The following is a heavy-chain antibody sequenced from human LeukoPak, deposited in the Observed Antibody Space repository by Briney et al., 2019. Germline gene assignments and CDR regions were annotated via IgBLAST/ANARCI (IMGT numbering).Heavy chain of an antibody. CDR2: ISAYNGNT. D-gene: IGHD3-9*01. CDR3: ARGSQYNILTGFIVGAMDDFDY. CDR1: GYTFTSYG. Sequence: ASVKVSCKASGYTFTSYGISWVRQAPGQGLEWMGWISAYNGNTNYAQKLQGRVTMTTDTSTSTAYMELRSLRSDDTAVYYCARGSQYNILTGFIVGAMDDFDYWGQGTLVTVSS. V-gene: IGHV1-18*01. J-gene: IGHJ4*02.